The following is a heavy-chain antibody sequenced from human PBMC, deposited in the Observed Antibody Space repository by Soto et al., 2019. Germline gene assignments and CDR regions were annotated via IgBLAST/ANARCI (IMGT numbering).Heavy chain of an antibody. V-gene: IGHV3-53*01. Sequence: GGSLRLSCAASGFTVSSNYMSWVRQAPGKGLEWVSVIYSGGSTYYADSARGRFTISRDNSKNTLYLQMKSLRAEDTAVYYCARDPPATRHGMDVWGQGTTVTVSS. J-gene: IGHJ6*02. CDR2: IYSGGST. CDR1: GFTVSSNY. CDR3: ARDPPATRHGMDV.